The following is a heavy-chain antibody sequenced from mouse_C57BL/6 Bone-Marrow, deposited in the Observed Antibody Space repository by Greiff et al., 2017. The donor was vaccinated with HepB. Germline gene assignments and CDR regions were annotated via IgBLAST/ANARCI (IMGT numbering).Heavy chain of an antibody. CDR3: ARGVLLRLDY. Sequence: QVQLQQPGAELVRPGSSVKLSCKASGYTFTSYWMDWVKQRPGQGLEWIGNIYPSDSETHYNQKFKDKATLTVDKSSSTAYMQLSSLTSEDSVVYYCARGVLLRLDYWGQGTTLTVSS. J-gene: IGHJ2*01. CDR1: GYTFTSYW. D-gene: IGHD1-1*01. V-gene: IGHV1-61*01. CDR2: IYPSDSET.